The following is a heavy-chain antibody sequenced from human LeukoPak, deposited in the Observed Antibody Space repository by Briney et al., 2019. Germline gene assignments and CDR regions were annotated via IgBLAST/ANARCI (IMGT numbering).Heavy chain of an antibody. CDR1: GFTVSSNY. V-gene: IGHV3-53*01. J-gene: IGHJ4*02. Sequence: GGSLRLPCAASGFTVSSNYMSWVRQAPGKGLEWVSLIYSGGSTSYADSVKGRFTFSRDNSKNTLYLQMNSLRAEDTAVYYCARDRVNWNDVGGLFDYWGQGTLVTVSS. CDR2: IYSGGST. CDR3: ARDRVNWNDVGGLFDY. D-gene: IGHD1-1*01.